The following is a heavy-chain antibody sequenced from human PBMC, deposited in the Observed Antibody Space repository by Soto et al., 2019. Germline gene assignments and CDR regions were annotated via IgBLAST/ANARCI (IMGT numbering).Heavy chain of an antibody. CDR3: ARESKDIVVVPAAAAPYFDY. D-gene: IGHD2-2*01. J-gene: IGHJ4*02. Sequence: VQLVESGGGLVQPGGSLRLSCAASGFTFSSYSMNWVRQAPGKGLEWVSYISSSSSTIYYADSVKGRFTISRDNAKNSLYLQMNSLRDEDTAVYYCARESKDIVVVPAAAAPYFDYWGQGTLVTVSS. V-gene: IGHV3-48*02. CDR1: GFTFSSYS. CDR2: ISSSSSTI.